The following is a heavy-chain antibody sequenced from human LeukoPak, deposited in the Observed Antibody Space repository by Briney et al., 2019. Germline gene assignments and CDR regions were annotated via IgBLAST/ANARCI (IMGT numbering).Heavy chain of an antibody. D-gene: IGHD1-26*01. CDR1: GYTFTGYY. CDR3: ARGGRRGLPQDYYGMDV. V-gene: IGHV1-2*02. J-gene: IGHJ6*02. Sequence: ASVKVSCKASGYTFTGYYMHWVRQAPGQGLEWMGWINPNSGGTNYAQKFQGRVAMTRDTSISTAYMELSRLRSDDTAVYYCARGGRRGLPQDYYGMDVWGQGTTVTVSS. CDR2: INPNSGGT.